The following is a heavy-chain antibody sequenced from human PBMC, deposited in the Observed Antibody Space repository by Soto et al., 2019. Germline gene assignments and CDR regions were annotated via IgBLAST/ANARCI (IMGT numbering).Heavy chain of an antibody. V-gene: IGHV3-33*01. CDR1: GFTFSDYA. J-gene: IGHJ4*02. Sequence: QVQLVESGGGVVQPGRSLRLSGAASGFTFSDYAMHWVRQAPGKGLEWVASIWFDGATKYYADSVKGRFTISRDNSKNTVYLQMNSLRAEDSALYHCGRGGFSTNWRFDYWGQGTLVAVSS. CDR2: IWFDGATK. D-gene: IGHD6-13*01. CDR3: GRGGFSTNWRFDY.